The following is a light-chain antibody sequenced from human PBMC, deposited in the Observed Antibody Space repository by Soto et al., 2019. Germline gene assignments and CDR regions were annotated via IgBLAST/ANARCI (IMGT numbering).Light chain of an antibody. CDR3: VLYIGSGFWV. CDR1: SGSVSPAYS. CDR2: NTD. Sequence: QTVVTQEPSFSVSPGGTVTLTCGLSSGSVSPAYSPSWYQQTPGLAPRTLIYNTDTRSSGVPDRFSGSILGNKAALTITGAQADDECDYYCVLYIGSGFWVFGGGTKLTVL. J-gene: IGLJ3*02. V-gene: IGLV8-61*01.